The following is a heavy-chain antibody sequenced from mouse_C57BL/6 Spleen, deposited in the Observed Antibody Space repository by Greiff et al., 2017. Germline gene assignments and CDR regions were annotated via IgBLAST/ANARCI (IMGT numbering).Heavy chain of an antibody. Sequence: VQLQQSGAELVKPGASVKISCKASGYAFSSYWMNWVKQRPGKGLAWIGQIYPGDGDTNYNGKFKGKATLTADKASNTACMQLSSLASEDSAVYFCARVRTGKGYFDDWGQGTTLTVSS. J-gene: IGHJ2*01. CDR1: GYAFSSYW. D-gene: IGHD4-1*01. V-gene: IGHV1-80*01. CDR3: ARVRTGKGYFDD. CDR2: IYPGDGDT.